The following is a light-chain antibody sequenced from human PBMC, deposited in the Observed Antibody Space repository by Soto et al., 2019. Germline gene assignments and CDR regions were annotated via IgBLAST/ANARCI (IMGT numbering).Light chain of an antibody. CDR3: QVWDSSSDRVV. Sequence: SYELTQPPSVSVGPGKTARITCGGNNIGSKSVHWYQQKPGQAPVLVIYYDSDRPSGIPERFSGSNSGNTATLTISRVEAGDEADYYCQVWDSSSDRVVFGGGTKLTVL. V-gene: IGLV3-21*04. CDR1: NIGSKS. CDR2: YDS. J-gene: IGLJ2*01.